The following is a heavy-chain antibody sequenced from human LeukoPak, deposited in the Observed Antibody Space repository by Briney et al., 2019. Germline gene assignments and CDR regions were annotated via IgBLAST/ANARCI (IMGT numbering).Heavy chain of an antibody. D-gene: IGHD5-18*01. J-gene: IGHJ4*02. V-gene: IGHV1-46*01. CDR1: GYTFTSYY. CDR2: INPSGGST. Sequence: ASVKVSCKASGYTFTSYYMHWVRQAPGQGLEWMGIINPSGGSTSYAQKFQERVTITRDMSTSTAYMELSSLRSEDTAVYYCAAGTVDTAMVILSWGQGTLVTVSS. CDR3: AAGTVDTAMVILS.